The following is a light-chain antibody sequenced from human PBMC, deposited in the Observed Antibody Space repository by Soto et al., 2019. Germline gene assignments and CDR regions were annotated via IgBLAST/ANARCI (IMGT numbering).Light chain of an antibody. CDR1: QDISND. CDR3: QKYRSWT. V-gene: IGKV1-27*01. J-gene: IGKJ1*01. Sequence: DIQMTQSPPSLSASVGDRVTITCRASQDISNDLAWYQQKPGRPPNLLIYAASTLQSGVPSRFSGSGSGTDFTLTISSLQPEDVATYYCQKYRSWTFGQGTKVEVK. CDR2: AAS.